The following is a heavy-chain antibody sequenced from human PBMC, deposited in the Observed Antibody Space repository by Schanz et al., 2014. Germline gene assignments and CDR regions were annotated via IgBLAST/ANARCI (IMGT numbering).Heavy chain of an antibody. V-gene: IGHV3-48*04. J-gene: IGHJ4*02. D-gene: IGHD2-2*01. CDR3: AKDLLYGAPMPLNHLDY. CDR1: GFTFSSYA. CDR2: ISSGSSYA. Sequence: EVQLVESGGGLVQPGGSLRLSCAASGFTFSSYAMHWIRQAPGKGLEWVSDISSGSSYANYADSVKGRFTISRDNAKNSLYLQMNSLRAEDTAVYYCAKDLLYGAPMPLNHLDYWGQGTLVTVSS.